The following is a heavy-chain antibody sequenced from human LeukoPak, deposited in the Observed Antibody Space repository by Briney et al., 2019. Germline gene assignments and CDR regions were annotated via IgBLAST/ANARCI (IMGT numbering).Heavy chain of an antibody. J-gene: IGHJ4*02. CDR1: GFTFSNAW. CDR2: IKSKTDGGTT. D-gene: IGHD2-21*02. V-gene: IGHV3-15*01. Sequence: GGSLRLSCAASGFTFSNAWMSWVRQAPGKGLEWVGRIKSKTDGGTTDYAAPVKGRFTISRDDSKNTLYLQMNSLKTEDTAVYYCTTDLVVTAITADDYWGQGTLVTVSS. CDR3: TTDLVVTAITADDY.